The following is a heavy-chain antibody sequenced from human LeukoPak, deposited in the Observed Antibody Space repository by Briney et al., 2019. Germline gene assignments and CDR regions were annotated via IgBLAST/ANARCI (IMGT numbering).Heavy chain of an antibody. CDR3: TTETRSSGWHNWFDP. D-gene: IGHD6-19*01. V-gene: IGHV3-23*01. Sequence: GGSLRLSCAASGFTFSSYAMGWVRQAPGKGLEWVSAISGSGGTTYYADSVKGRFTFSRDNSKNTLYLQMNSLKTEDTAVYYCTTETRSSGWHNWFDPWGQGTLVTVSS. J-gene: IGHJ5*02. CDR2: ISGSGGTT. CDR1: GFTFSSYA.